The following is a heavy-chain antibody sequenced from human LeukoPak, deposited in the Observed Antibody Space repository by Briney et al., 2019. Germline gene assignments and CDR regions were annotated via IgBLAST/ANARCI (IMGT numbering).Heavy chain of an antibody. CDR2: MNPNSGNT. V-gene: IGHV1-8*01. CDR3: ARAHYDPLDAFDI. CDR1: GYTFTSYD. D-gene: IGHD3-3*01. J-gene: IGHJ3*02. Sequence: ASVKVSCKASGYTFTSYDINWVRQATGQGLEWMGWMNPNSGNTGYAQKLQGRVTMTTDTSTSRAYMELRSLRSDDAAVYYCARAHYDPLDAFDIWGQGTMVTVSS.